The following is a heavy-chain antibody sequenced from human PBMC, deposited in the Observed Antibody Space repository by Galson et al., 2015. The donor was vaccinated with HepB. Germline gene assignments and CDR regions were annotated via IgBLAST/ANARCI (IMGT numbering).Heavy chain of an antibody. J-gene: IGHJ4*02. CDR2: IYYSGST. Sequence: SETLSLTCTVSGGSISSYYWSWIRQSPGKGLEWIGYIYYSGSTKYNPSLKSRVTILIDTSRKQFSLKLSSVTAADTAVYHCVRSRYGSGWYTLDSWGQGTLVTVSS. CDR3: VRSRYGSGWYTLDS. V-gene: IGHV4-59*01. CDR1: GGSISSYY. D-gene: IGHD6-19*01.